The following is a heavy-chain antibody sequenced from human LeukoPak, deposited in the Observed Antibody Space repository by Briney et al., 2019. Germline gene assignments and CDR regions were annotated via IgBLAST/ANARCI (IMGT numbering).Heavy chain of an antibody. CDR1: GNSITSYW. CDR3: ARQTSMGRSGDY. J-gene: IGHJ4*02. V-gene: IGHV5-51*01. CDR2: IAPSDSET. D-gene: IGHD7-27*01. Sequence: GEPLKISCKASGNSITSYWIGWVRKIPGKVQGGTGIIAPSDSETRYTPSLQGHVPISVDKSLTTAYLQWNSLKASDTAMYFCARQTSMGRSGDYWGQGTLVTVSS.